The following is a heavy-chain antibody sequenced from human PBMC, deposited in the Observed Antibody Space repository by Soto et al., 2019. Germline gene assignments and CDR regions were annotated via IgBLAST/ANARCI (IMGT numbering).Heavy chain of an antibody. V-gene: IGHV4-59*01. Sequence: SETLSLTCTVSGGSISSYYWSWIRQPPGKGLEWIGYIYYSGSTNYNPSLKSRVTISVDTSKNQFSLKLSSVTAADTALYYCARDWDSSGLFDPWGQGALVTVSS. J-gene: IGHJ5*02. D-gene: IGHD3-10*01. CDR3: ARDWDSSGLFDP. CDR2: IYYSGST. CDR1: GGSISSYY.